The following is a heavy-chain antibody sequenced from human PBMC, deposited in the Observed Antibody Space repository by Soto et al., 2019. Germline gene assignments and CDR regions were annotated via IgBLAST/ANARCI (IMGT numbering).Heavy chain of an antibody. CDR2: IYHSGST. CDR3: ARRRDSSSSPGVYGGGYYFDY. CDR1: GGSISSGGYS. J-gene: IGHJ4*02. D-gene: IGHD6-6*01. Sequence: SETLSLTCAVSGGSISSGGYSWSWIRQPPGKGLEWIGYIYHSGSTYYNPSLKSPVTISVDRSKNQFSLKLSSVTSADTAVYYCARRRDSSSSPGVYGGGYYFDYWGQGTLVTVSS. V-gene: IGHV4-30-2*01.